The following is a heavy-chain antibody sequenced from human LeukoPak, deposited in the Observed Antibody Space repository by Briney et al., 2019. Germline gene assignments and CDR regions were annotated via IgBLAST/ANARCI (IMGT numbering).Heavy chain of an antibody. CDR2: IYHSGST. CDR1: GYSISSGYY. V-gene: IGHV4-38-2*01. CDR3: ASAYYDFWSGRPSAFGI. D-gene: IGHD3-3*01. Sequence: PSETLSLTCAVSGYSISSGYYWGWIRQPPGKGLEWIGSIYHSGSTYYNPSLKSRVTISVDTSKNQFSLKLSSVTAADTAVYYCASAYYDFWSGRPSAFGIWGQGTMVTVSS. J-gene: IGHJ3*02.